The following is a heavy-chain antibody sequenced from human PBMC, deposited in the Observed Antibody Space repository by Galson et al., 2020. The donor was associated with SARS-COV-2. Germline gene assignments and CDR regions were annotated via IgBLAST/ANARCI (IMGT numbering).Heavy chain of an antibody. D-gene: IGHD4-17*01. CDR1: GFTFSSYA. V-gene: IGHV3-30*01. CDR2: MSFDGSNK. CDR3: AKDKAPTTVVTGGMDV. Sequence: GGSLRLSCVDSGFTFSSYAMHWVRQAPGKGLQWVAAMSFDGSNKYYADPVKGRFTISRDNAKNTLYLQMNSLRGEDTAVYYCAKDKAPTTVVTGGMDVWGQGTTVTVSS. J-gene: IGHJ6*02.